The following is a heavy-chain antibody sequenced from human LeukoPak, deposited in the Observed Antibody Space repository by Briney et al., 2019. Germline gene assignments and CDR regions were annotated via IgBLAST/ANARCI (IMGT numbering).Heavy chain of an antibody. Sequence: SETLSLTCTVSGGSVSSGSYYWSWIRQSPGKGLEWIGFIYYSGTTNYNPSLKSRVTISVDTSKNQFSLKLTSVTAADTAVYYCASSNLGSLGQFDPWGQGTLVTVSS. V-gene: IGHV4-61*01. J-gene: IGHJ5*02. CDR1: GGSVSSGSYY. CDR3: ASSNLGSLGQFDP. CDR2: IYYSGTT. D-gene: IGHD3-10*01.